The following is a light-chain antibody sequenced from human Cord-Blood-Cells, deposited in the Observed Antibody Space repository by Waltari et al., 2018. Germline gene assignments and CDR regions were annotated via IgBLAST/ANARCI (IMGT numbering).Light chain of an antibody. Sequence: DIQMTQSPSTLSASVGDRVTITCWASQSISSCLAWYQQKPAKAPKLLIYDASSLESGVPSRFSGSGSGTEFTLTISSLQPDDFATYYCQQYNSYSYTFGQGTKLEIK. J-gene: IGKJ2*01. CDR1: QSISSC. CDR3: QQYNSYSYT. V-gene: IGKV1-5*01. CDR2: DAS.